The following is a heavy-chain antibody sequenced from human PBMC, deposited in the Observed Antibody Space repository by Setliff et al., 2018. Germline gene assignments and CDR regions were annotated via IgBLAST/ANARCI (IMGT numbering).Heavy chain of an antibody. J-gene: IGHJ5*02. D-gene: IGHD3-3*02. CDR3: ARAGFELGQYNWFDP. V-gene: IGHV4-38-2*01. Sequence: SETLSLTCAVSGYSISSGYYWAWIRQPPEKGLEWIGSIYRTGNTHYNPSLKSRVTISLDTSKNQFSLKLTSVTAADTAVYYCARAGFELGQYNWFDPWGQGTLVTVS. CDR1: GYSISSGYY. CDR2: IYRTGNT.